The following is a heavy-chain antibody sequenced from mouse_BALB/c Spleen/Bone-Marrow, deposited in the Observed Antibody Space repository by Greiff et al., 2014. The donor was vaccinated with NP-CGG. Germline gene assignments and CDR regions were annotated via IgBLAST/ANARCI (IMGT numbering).Heavy chain of an antibody. CDR1: GFNIKDTY. CDR2: IDPANGNT. CDR3: AIYYYGSSGFDY. D-gene: IGHD1-1*01. Sequence: EVQLQQSGAELVKPGASVKSSCTASGFNIKDTYMHWVKQRPEQGLEWIGRIDPANGNTKYDPKFQGKATITADTSSNTAYLQLSSLSSEDTAVYYCAIYYYGSSGFDYWGQGTLVTVSA. J-gene: IGHJ3*01. V-gene: IGHV14-3*02.